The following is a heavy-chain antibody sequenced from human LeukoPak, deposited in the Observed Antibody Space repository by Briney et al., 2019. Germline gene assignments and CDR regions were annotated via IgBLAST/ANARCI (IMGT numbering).Heavy chain of an antibody. CDR3: ARDSAYSGYDLGFDY. Sequence: ASVKVSCKASGYTFTSYGISWVRQAPGQGLEWMGWISAYNGNTNYAQKLQGRVTMTTDTSTSTAYMELRSLRSDDTAVYCCARDSAYSGYDLGFDYWGQGTLVTVSS. CDR1: GYTFTSYG. CDR2: ISAYNGNT. J-gene: IGHJ4*02. D-gene: IGHD5-12*01. V-gene: IGHV1-18*04.